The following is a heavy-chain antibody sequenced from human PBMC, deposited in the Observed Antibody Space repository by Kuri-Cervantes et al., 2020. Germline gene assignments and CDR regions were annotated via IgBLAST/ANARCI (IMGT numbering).Heavy chain of an antibody. Sequence: GESLKISCAASEFTFSSYAMNWVRQAPGKGLQWVSTLSVSGATTYYADSVKGRFTISRDNSKNTLYLQMNSLRAEDTAVYYCAKVQKKATETSYDYYYYGMDVWGQGTTVTVSS. CDR3: AKVQKKATETSYDYYYYGMDV. CDR2: LSVSGATT. D-gene: IGHD4-17*01. J-gene: IGHJ6*02. CDR1: EFTFSSYA. V-gene: IGHV3-23*01.